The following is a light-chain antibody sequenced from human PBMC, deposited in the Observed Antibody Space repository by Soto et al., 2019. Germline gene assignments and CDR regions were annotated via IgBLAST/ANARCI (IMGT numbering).Light chain of an antibody. Sequence: QSALTQPASVSGSPGQSITISCTGTSSDVGGYNYVSWYQQHPGKAPKLMIYEVSNRPSGVSNRFSGSKSGNTASLTISGLQVEEEADYFCRSYTRSSTYVFGTG. J-gene: IGLJ1*01. CDR3: RSYTRSSTYV. V-gene: IGLV2-14*01. CDR2: EVS. CDR1: SSDVGGYNY.